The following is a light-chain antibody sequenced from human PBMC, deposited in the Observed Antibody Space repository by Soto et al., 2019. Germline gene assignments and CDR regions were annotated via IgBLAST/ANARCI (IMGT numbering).Light chain of an antibody. Sequence: DIQMTQSPSTLSASVGDRVTITCRASQRISTWLAWYQQKPGKAPKLLIYDASSLESGVPSRFSGSAAGTESLTTISRLQPDDVASYCCQQNNSYYTFGQGTKLEIK. CDR3: QQNNSYYT. CDR2: DAS. CDR1: QRISTW. V-gene: IGKV1-5*01. J-gene: IGKJ2*01.